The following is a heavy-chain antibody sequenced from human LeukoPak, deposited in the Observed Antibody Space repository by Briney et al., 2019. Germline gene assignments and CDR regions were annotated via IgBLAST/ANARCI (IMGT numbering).Heavy chain of an antibody. J-gene: IGHJ5*02. CDR3: ARGKRGWFDP. D-gene: IGHD3-10*01. V-gene: IGHV4-34*01. Sequence: SETLSLTCAVYGGSFSGYYWSWIRQPPGKGLEWIGEINHSGSTNYNPSLKSRVPISVDTSKNQCSLKLSSVTAADTAVYYCARGKRGWFDPWGQGTLVTVSS. CDR2: INHSGST. CDR1: GGSFSGYY.